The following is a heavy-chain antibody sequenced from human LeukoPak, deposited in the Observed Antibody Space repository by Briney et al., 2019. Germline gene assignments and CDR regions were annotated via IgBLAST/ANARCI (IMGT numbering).Heavy chain of an antibody. CDR1: GYTFAGYY. Sequence: GASVTVSCKASGYTFAGYYMHWVRQAPGQGLEWMGWINPNSGGTNYAQKFQGRVTMTRDTSISTAYMELRSLRSDDTAVYYCARGGYSGYDWFDPWGQGTLVTVSS. J-gene: IGHJ5*02. CDR2: INPNSGGT. D-gene: IGHD5-12*01. V-gene: IGHV1-2*02. CDR3: ARGGYSGYDWFDP.